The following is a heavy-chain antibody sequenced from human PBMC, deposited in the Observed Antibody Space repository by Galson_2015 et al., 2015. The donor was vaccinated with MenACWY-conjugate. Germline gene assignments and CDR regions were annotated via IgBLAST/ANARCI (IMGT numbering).Heavy chain of an antibody. D-gene: IGHD3-22*01. CDR1: GFTFSDYH. V-gene: IGHV3-11*06. Sequence: SLRLSCAASGFTFSDYHMVWIRQAPGKGLEWISFINSASSFIKYADSVKGRFISSRDNAKNSLYLQMNSLRAEDTAVYYCAKGPLYDSSGSDSDYFDYWGQGTLVTVSS. CDR2: INSASSFI. CDR3: AKGPLYDSSGSDSDYFDY. J-gene: IGHJ4*02.